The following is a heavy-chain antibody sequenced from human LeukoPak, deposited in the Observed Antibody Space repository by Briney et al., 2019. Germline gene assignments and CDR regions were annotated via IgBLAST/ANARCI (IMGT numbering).Heavy chain of an antibody. D-gene: IGHD3-16*01. CDR1: GFSFSTHT. CDR3: ARDLRASSRFFDY. J-gene: IGHJ4*02. CDR2: IGGSSSYI. V-gene: IGHV3-21*01. Sequence: PGGPLRLSCAASGFSFSTHTMSWVRQAPGKGLEWVSCIGGSSSYIYYADSVKGRFTISRDNAKNSLYLQMNSLRAEDTAVYFCARDLRASSRFFDYWGQGTLVTVSS.